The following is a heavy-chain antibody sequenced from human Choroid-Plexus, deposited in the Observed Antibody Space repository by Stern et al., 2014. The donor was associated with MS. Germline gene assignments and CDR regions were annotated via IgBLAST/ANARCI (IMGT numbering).Heavy chain of an antibody. CDR2: VSYDGSNK. D-gene: IGHD2/OR15-2a*01. Sequence: QLVESGGGVVQPGRPLRLSCVASGFTFGSCAMHWVRQAPGKGLEWVAGVSYDGSNKYYADSVKGRFTISRDNSQNTLYMQMSSLRPEDTAVYYCAKDRHYLTYFFDHWGQGSLVTVSS. V-gene: IGHV3-30*18. CDR1: GFTFGSCA. J-gene: IGHJ5*02. CDR3: AKDRHYLTYFFDH.